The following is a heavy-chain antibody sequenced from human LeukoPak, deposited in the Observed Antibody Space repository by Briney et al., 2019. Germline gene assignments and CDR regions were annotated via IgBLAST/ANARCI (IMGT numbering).Heavy chain of an antibody. Sequence: RRSLRLSCAVSGFTFSSYAMSWVRQAPGKGLGWVSAISGSGGSTFHADSVKGRFTISRDNSKNTLFLQMNSLRAEDTAVYYCARSSGSFYRNYFDYWGQGTLVTDSS. V-gene: IGHV3-23*01. CDR1: GFTFSSYA. CDR3: ARSSGSFYRNYFDY. D-gene: IGHD1-26*01. CDR2: ISGSGGST. J-gene: IGHJ4*02.